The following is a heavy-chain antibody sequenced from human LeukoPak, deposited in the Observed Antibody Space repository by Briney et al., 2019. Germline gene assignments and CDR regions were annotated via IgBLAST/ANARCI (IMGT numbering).Heavy chain of an antibody. CDR1: GFTFSTYW. J-gene: IGHJ4*02. D-gene: IGHD3-10*01. V-gene: IGHV3-74*01. CDR2: IKTDGSST. Sequence: TGGSLRLSCIASGFTFSTYWMHWVRHGPGKGLVWVSRIKTDGSSTSYADSVKGRFTISRDNAKNTLYLQMNSLRAEDTAVYYCARDLWFGDSCYFDYWGQGTLVTVSS. CDR3: ARDLWFGDSCYFDY.